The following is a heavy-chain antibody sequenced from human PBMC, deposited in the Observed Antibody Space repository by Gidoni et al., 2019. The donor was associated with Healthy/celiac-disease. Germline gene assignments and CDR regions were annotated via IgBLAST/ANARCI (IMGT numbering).Heavy chain of an antibody. J-gene: IGHJ4*02. CDR3: AKDVRYYDFWSGYYYFDY. CDR1: GFTFSSYA. D-gene: IGHD3-3*01. Sequence: EVQLLESGGGLVQPGGYLRLSCAAAGFTFSSYAMSWVRQAPGKGLEWVSAISGSGGSTYYADSVKGRFTISRDNSKNTLYLQMNILRAEDTAVYYCAKDVRYYDFWSGYYYFDYWGQGTLVTVSS. V-gene: IGHV3-23*01. CDR2: ISGSGGST.